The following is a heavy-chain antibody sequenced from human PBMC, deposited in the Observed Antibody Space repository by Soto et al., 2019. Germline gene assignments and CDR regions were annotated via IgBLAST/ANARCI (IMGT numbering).Heavy chain of an antibody. V-gene: IGHV3-48*03. Sequence: GGSLRLSCAASGFTFSNYEMNWVRQAPGKGLEWVSYISSGGRTRYYADSVKGRFTISRDNAKNSLYLQMNSLRAGDAAIYYCAKNRELYYDGSRAHDSWGQGTLVTVSS. CDR2: ISSGGRTR. CDR3: AKNRELYYDGSRAHDS. CDR1: GFTFSNYE. D-gene: IGHD3-16*01. J-gene: IGHJ4*02.